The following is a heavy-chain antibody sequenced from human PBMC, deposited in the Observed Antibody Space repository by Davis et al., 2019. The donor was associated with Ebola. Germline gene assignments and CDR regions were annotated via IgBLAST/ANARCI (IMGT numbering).Heavy chain of an antibody. J-gene: IGHJ5*02. CDR1: GDSISSAGYY. V-gene: IGHV4-31*03. D-gene: IGHD3-3*01. CDR3: ARGPLEDFGVVIIQDWFDP. CDR2: IYYTGST. Sequence: SETLSLTCTVSGDSISSAGYYWTWIRQDPGKGLEWIGSIYYTGSTKYNPSLKTRPTISLDTAKNQFSLKLTSVTAPDTAVYYCARGPLEDFGVVIIQDWFDPWDQGTLVTVSS.